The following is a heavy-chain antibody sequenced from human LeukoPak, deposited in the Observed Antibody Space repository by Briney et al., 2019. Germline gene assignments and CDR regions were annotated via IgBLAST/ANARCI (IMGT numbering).Heavy chain of an antibody. D-gene: IGHD6-13*01. J-gene: IGHJ4*02. CDR1: GFIFSNYG. CDR2: IWYDGSYK. CDR3: TKVVQYTASTGTGLDY. Sequence: PGRSLRLSCAASGFIFSNYGMHWVRQAPGKGLDWVAVIWYDGSYKYYADSVKGRFTISRDNSKNTLYLQMNSLRAEDTAIYYCTKVVQYTASTGTGLDYWVQGTLVTVSS. V-gene: IGHV3-33*06.